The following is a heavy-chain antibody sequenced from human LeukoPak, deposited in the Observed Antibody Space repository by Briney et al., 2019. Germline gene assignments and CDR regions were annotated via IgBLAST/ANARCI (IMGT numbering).Heavy chain of an antibody. V-gene: IGHV1-18*04. J-gene: IGHJ6*03. Sequence: ASVKVSCKASGYTFTGYYMHWVRQAPGQGLEWMGWISAYNGNTNYAQKLQGRVTMTTDTSTSTAYMELRSLRSDDTAVYYCARWAVAGLFYYYYYMDVWGKGTTVTVSS. D-gene: IGHD6-19*01. CDR2: ISAYNGNT. CDR1: GYTFTGYY. CDR3: ARWAVAGLFYYYYYMDV.